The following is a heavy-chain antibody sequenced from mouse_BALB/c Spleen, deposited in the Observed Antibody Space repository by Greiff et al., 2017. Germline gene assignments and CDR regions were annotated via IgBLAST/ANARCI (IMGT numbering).Heavy chain of an antibody. CDR3: ASYDGYYEY. CDR2: INPYNDGT. D-gene: IGHD2-3*01. J-gene: IGHJ2*01. Sequence: EVKLMESGPELVKPGASVKMSCKASGYTFTSYVMHWVKQKPGQGLEWIGYINPYNDGTKYNEKFKGKATLTSDKSSSTAYMELSSLTSEDSAVYYWASYDGYYEYWGQGTTLTVSS. CDR1: GYTFTSYV. V-gene: IGHV1-14*01.